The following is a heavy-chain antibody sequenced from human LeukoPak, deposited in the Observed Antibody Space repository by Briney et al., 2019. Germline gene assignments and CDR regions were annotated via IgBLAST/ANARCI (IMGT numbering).Heavy chain of an antibody. Sequence: ASVKVSCKVSGYTLTGLSMHWVRQAPGKGLEWMGGFDPEDGETIYAQKFQGRVTMTEDTSTDTAYMELSSLRSEDTAVYYCATGYHTVTTFGDYYYGMDVWGQGTTVTVSS. CDR1: GYTLTGLS. CDR2: FDPEDGET. V-gene: IGHV1-24*01. CDR3: ATGYHTVTTFGDYYYGMDV. D-gene: IGHD4-11*01. J-gene: IGHJ6*02.